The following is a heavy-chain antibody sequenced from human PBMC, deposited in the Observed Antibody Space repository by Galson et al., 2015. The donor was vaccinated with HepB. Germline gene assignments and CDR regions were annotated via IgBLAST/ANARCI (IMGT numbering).Heavy chain of an antibody. Sequence: SLRLSCAASGFTFSSYSMNWVRQAPGKGLEWVSYISSSSSTIYYADSVKGRFTISRDNAKNSLYLQMNSLRDEDTAVYYCARDIYDPYYDSSGYYPYYYGMDVWGQGTTVTVSS. D-gene: IGHD3-22*01. CDR3: ARDIYDPYYDSSGYYPYYYGMDV. V-gene: IGHV3-48*02. CDR2: ISSSSSTI. J-gene: IGHJ6*02. CDR1: GFTFSSYS.